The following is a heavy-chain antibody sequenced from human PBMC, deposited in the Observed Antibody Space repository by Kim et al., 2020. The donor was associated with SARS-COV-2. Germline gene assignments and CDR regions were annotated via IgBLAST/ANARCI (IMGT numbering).Heavy chain of an antibody. CDR2: VSYFGST. J-gene: IGHJ4*02. CDR1: GGSISSYF. V-gene: IGHV4-59*08. Sequence: SETLSLTCSLSGGSISSYFWTWIRQPPGKGLEGIGFVSYFGSTNSNASLKSRVTMSVDASKNQFSLRLTSVTVADTAVYYCARQSNGIDYWGQGTLVTVSS. D-gene: IGHD1-1*01. CDR3: ARQSNGIDY.